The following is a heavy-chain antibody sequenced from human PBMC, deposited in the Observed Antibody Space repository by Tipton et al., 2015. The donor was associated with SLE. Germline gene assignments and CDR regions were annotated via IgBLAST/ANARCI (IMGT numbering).Heavy chain of an antibody. V-gene: IGHV3-21*01. Sequence: SLRLSCAASGFTFSRCTMNWVRQAPGKGLEWVSSISSSSRTIYYADSVRGRFTISRDNAKNSLYLQMNSLSADDTAVYYCVRDWPTYCGGDCYYNWGQGTLVSVSS. CDR2: ISSSSRTI. D-gene: IGHD2-21*01. CDR3: VRDWPTYCGGDCYYN. CDR1: GFTFSRCT. J-gene: IGHJ4*02.